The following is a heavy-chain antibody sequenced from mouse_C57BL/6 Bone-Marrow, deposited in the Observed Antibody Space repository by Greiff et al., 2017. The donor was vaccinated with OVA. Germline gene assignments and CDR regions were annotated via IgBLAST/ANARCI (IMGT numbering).Heavy chain of an antibody. CDR1: GFTFSSYA. CDR2: ISSGGDYI. CDR3: TRDPPLYDYGDYYAMDY. V-gene: IGHV5-9-1*02. J-gene: IGHJ4*01. D-gene: IGHD2-4*01. Sequence: EVQRVESGEGLVKPGGSLKLSCAASGFTFSSYAMSWVRQTPEKRLEWVAYISSGGDYIYYADTVKGRFTISRDNARNTLYLQMSSLKSEDTAMYYCTRDPPLYDYGDYYAMDYWGQGTSVTVSS.